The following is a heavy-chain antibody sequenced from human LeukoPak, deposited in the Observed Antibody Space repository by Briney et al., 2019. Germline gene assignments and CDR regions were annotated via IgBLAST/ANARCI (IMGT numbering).Heavy chain of an antibody. CDR1: GFTFSNYW. V-gene: IGHV3-7*01. CDR3: SIVVVVAAKDPADAFDI. CDR2: IKQDGSEK. D-gene: IGHD2-15*01. J-gene: IGHJ3*02. Sequence: GGSLRLSCAASGFTFSNYWMSWVRQAPGKGLEWVANIKQDGSEKDSVDSVKGRFTISRDNAKNSLYLQMNSLRAEDTAVYYCSIVVVVAAKDPADAFDIWGQGTMVTVSS.